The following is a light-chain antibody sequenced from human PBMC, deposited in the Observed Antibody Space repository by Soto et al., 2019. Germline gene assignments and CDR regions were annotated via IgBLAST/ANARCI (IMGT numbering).Light chain of an antibody. J-gene: IGKJ5*01. Sequence: EIVLTQSPGTLSLSPGERATLSCRASQSVRSNFLAWFQQKPGQAPRLLIFGASTRATGIPDRFSGSGSGTDFILTISSLQSEDFAVYYCQQYNNWPITFGQGTRLEIK. V-gene: IGKV3D-15*01. CDR1: QSVRSN. CDR2: GAS. CDR3: QQYNNWPIT.